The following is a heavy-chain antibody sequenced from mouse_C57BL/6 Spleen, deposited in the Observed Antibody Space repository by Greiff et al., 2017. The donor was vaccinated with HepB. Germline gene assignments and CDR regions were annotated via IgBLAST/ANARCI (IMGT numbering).Heavy chain of an antibody. Sequence: VQLQQSGPELVKPGASVKISCKASGYAFSSSWMNWVKQRPGKGLEWIGRIYPGDGDTNYNGKFKGKATLTADKSSSTAYMQLSSLTSEDSAVYFCARSGGFFDYRGQGTTLTVSS. CDR1: GYAFSSSW. D-gene: IGHD3-1*01. CDR2: IYPGDGDT. V-gene: IGHV1-82*01. CDR3: ARSGGFFDY. J-gene: IGHJ2*01.